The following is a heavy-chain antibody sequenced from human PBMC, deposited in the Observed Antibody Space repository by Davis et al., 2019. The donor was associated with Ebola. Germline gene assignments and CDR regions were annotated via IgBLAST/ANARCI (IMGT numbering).Heavy chain of an antibody. J-gene: IGHJ4*02. D-gene: IGHD6-19*01. CDR3: AKHLYSSAWYDYFDY. CDR1: GFTFNNYV. V-gene: IGHV3-23*01. CDR2: IIGSADMT. Sequence: GGSLRLSCATSGFTFNNYVMGWVRQAPGKGLEWVSTIIGSADMTYYADSVKGRFTISRDDSKNTLFLQMNSLRAEDTALYYCAKHLYSSAWYDYFDYWGQGTLVTVSS.